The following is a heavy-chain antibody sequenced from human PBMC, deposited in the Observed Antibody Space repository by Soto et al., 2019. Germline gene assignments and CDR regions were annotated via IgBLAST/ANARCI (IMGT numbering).Heavy chain of an antibody. CDR2: IYWDGAK. J-gene: IGHJ4*02. CDR3: AYFRLGGTFVRGFTFDY. CDR1: GFSLDSTAVG. Sequence: QITLNESGPTLVKPMQTLTLTCNFSGFSLDSTAVGVGWLRQPPGKALECLALIYWDGAKRYNPSLTNRVIITKKTSKNQVVLTRTDMAPSDTGTYFCAYFRLGGTFVRGFTFDYWGQGVLVTVS. V-gene: IGHV2-5*02. D-gene: IGHD3-10*01.